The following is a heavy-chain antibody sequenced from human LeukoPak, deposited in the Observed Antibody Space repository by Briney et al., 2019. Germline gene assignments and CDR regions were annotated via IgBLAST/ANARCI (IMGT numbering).Heavy chain of an antibody. CDR2: IYYSGST. J-gene: IGHJ3*02. CDR1: GGSISSYY. Sequence: KPSETLSLTCTVSGGSISSYYWSWIRQPPGKGLEWVGYIYYSGSTNYNPSLKSRVTISVDTSKNQFSLKLSSVTAADTAVYYCARNVLYYYDSSGTDAFDIWGQGTMVTVSS. D-gene: IGHD3-22*01. V-gene: IGHV4-59*01. CDR3: ARNVLYYYDSSGTDAFDI.